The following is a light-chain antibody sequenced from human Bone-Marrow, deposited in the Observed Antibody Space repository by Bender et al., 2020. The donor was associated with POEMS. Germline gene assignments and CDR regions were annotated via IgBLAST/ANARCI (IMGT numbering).Light chain of an antibody. CDR1: ALPKQH. CDR2: KDT. J-gene: IGLJ2*01. Sequence: ARLPCSGDALPKQHAYWYQQKPGQAPVLVMYKDTERPSGIPERFSGSSSGTTVTLTISGVQAEDEADYYCQSADSSGTYPVVFGGGTKLTVL. V-gene: IGLV3-25*03. CDR3: QSADSSGTYPVV.